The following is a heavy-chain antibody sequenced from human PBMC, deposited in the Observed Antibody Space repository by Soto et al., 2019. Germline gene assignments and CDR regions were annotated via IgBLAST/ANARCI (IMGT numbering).Heavy chain of an antibody. CDR1: GDSVSTNSAT. CDR2: TSYRSKWGN. J-gene: IGHJ5*01. Sequence: QVQLQHSGPALVKPSQTLSLTCAISGDSVSTNSATWDWIRQLPSRGLEWLGRTSYRSKWGNDFGVSVKGRISSNPGTSNNQFSLQLHSVTPEDTAVYYCARLIGISWLDSWGEGALGSVSS. V-gene: IGHV6-1*01. D-gene: IGHD2-8*01. CDR3: ARLIGISWLDS.